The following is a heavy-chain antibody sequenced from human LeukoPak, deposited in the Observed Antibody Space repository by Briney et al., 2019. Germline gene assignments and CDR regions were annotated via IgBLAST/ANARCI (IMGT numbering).Heavy chain of an antibody. V-gene: IGHV4-61*02. D-gene: IGHD4-17*01. CDR1: GGSISSGSYY. CDR3: ARDGSYGDYTDY. CDR2: IYTSGST. Sequence: SETLSLTCTVSGGSISSGSYYWSWIRQPAGKGLEWIGRIYTSGSTNYNPSLKSRVTISVDTSKNQFSLKLSSVTAADTAVYYCARDGSYGDYTDYWGQGTLVTVSS. J-gene: IGHJ4*02.